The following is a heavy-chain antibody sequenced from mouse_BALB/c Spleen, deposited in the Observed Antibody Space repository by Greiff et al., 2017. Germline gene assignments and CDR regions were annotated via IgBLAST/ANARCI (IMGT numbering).Heavy chain of an antibody. CDR1: GFTFSSFG. V-gene: IGHV5-17*02. J-gene: IGHJ2*01. Sequence: DVMLVESGGGLVQPGGSRKLSCAASGFTFSSFGMHWVRQAPEKGLEWVAYISSGGSTIYYADTVKGRFTISRDNPKNTLFLQMTSLRSEDTAMYYCAREGRYDFDYWGQGTTLTVSS. D-gene: IGHD2-14*01. CDR3: AREGRYDFDY. CDR2: ISSGGSTI.